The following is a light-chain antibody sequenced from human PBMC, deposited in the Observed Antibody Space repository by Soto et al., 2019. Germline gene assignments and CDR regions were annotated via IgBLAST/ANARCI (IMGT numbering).Light chain of an antibody. CDR3: CSYAGSSTFF. CDR1: SSYVGSYNL. J-gene: IGLJ1*01. V-gene: IGLV2-23*02. Sequence: QSVLTQPASVSGSPGQSITISCTGTSSYVGSYNLVSWYQQHPGKAPKLMIYEVSKRPSGVSNRFSGSKSGNTASLTISGLQAEDEADYYCCSYAGSSTFFFGTGTRSPS. CDR2: EVS.